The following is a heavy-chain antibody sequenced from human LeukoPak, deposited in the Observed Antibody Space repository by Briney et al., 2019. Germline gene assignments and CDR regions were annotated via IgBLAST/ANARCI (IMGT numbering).Heavy chain of an antibody. CDR2: IIPILGIA. V-gene: IGHV1-69*02. Sequence: SVKLSCKASGATLNNYTITWVRQAPGQGLEWMATIIPILGIANYAQKFEDRVKLTGDISKRRVYVELNSQTSEDTAVYYCARVGSLAAADTRGAFDIWGQGTMVTVSS. CDR3: ARVGSLAAADTRGAFDI. CDR1: GATLNNYT. J-gene: IGHJ3*02. D-gene: IGHD6-13*01.